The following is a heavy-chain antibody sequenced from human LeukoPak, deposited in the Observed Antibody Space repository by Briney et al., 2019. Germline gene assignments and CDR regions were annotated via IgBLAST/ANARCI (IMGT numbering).Heavy chain of an antibody. CDR3: ASSGRGAFYGMDV. Sequence: GGSLRLSRAPCRFTLSSYSMNWVRPAPGTGVEWVSYINSSRSYIYYVDSVKGQFTISRGNAQNSLYLQMKRLRAENTAVYYCASSGRGAFYGMDVWGQGTTVTV. CDR2: INSSRSYI. CDR1: RFTLSSYS. V-gene: IGHV3-21*01. D-gene: IGHD3-10*01. J-gene: IGHJ6*02.